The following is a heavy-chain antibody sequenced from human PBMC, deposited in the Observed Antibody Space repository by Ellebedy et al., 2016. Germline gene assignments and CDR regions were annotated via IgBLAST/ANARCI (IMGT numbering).Heavy chain of an antibody. CDR2: IKSKTDGGTT. J-gene: IGHJ4*02. CDR1: GFTFSNAW. CDR3: TTEAGYNIDY. V-gene: IGHV3-15*01. D-gene: IGHD5-24*01. Sequence: GESLKISCAASGFTFSNAWMGWVRQAPGKGLEWVGRIKSKTDGGTTDYAAPVKGRFTISRDDSKNTLYLQMNSLKTEDTAVYYCTTEAGYNIDYWGQGTLVTVSS.